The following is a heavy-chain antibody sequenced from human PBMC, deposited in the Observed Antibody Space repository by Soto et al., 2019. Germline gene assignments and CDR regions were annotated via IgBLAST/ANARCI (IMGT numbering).Heavy chain of an antibody. Sequence: SSVKVSCKASGYTFTSYAMHWVRQAPGQRLEWMGWINAGNGNTKYSQKFQGRVTITRGTSASTAYMELSSLRSEDTAVYYCARGRGQLLSSLDYWGQGTLDTVSS. V-gene: IGHV1-3*01. CDR3: ARGRGQLLSSLDY. CDR2: INAGNGNT. J-gene: IGHJ4*02. D-gene: IGHD2-2*01. CDR1: GYTFTSYA.